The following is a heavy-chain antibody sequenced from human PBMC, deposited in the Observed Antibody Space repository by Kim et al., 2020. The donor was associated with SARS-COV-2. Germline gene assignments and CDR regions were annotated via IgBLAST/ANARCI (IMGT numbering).Heavy chain of an antibody. CDR2: ISSSGSTI. J-gene: IGHJ1*01. Sequence: GGSLRLSCAASGFTFSSYEMNWVRQAPGKGLEWVSYISSSGSTIYYADSVKGRFTISRDNAKNSLYLQMNSLRAEDTAVYYCARGRYYDSSGYWYFQHWGPGTLGTVSS. CDR1: GFTFSSYE. D-gene: IGHD3-22*01. CDR3: ARGRYYDSSGYWYFQH. V-gene: IGHV3-48*03.